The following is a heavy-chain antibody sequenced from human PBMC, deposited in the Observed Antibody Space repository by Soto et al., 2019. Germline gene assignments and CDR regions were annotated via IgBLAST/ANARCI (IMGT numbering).Heavy chain of an antibody. Sequence: EVQLLESGGGLVQPGGSLRLSCAASGFTFRSYAMTWVRQAPGKGLEWVSLISGGGGSTYYADSVKGRFTISRDNSKNTLFLQMNNLRDEDTAVYYCAKDRTNIVGATREFDYWGQGTLVTVSS. CDR1: GFTFRSYA. CDR2: ISGGGGST. CDR3: AKDRTNIVGATREFDY. V-gene: IGHV3-23*01. J-gene: IGHJ4*02. D-gene: IGHD1-26*01.